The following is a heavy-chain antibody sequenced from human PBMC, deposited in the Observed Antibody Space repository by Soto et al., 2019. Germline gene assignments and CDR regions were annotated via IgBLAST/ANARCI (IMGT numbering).Heavy chain of an antibody. V-gene: IGHV3-7*03. D-gene: IGHD3-22*01. CDR1: GFSLIPYW. Sequence: EVLLVESGGGLVQSGGSLRLSCGASGFSLIPYWMSWVRQAPGKGLEWVANINQDGSERNYVDSVRGRFTISRDNAENSVFLQMNSLRAEDMAVYFWARGSVHFYDNSFDYWGQGTPVTVSS. J-gene: IGHJ4*02. CDR3: ARGSVHFYDNSFDY. CDR2: INQDGSER.